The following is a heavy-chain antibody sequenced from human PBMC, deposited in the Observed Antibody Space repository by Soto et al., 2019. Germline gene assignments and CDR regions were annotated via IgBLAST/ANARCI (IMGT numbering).Heavy chain of an antibody. CDR1: GGTFLSDA. V-gene: IGHV1-69*06. CDR2: IIPIFGTA. Sequence: SEQVSCKASGGTFLSDAISWVRQAPGQGLEWMGGIIPIFGTANYAQKFQGRVTITADKSTSTAYMELSSLRSEDTAVYYCASEEGPEGYSSSWYANWFDPWGQGTLVTVSS. CDR3: ASEEGPEGYSSSWYANWFDP. J-gene: IGHJ5*02. D-gene: IGHD6-13*01.